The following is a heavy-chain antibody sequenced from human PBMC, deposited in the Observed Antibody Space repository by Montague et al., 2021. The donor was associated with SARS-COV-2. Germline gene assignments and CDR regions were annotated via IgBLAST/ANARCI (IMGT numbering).Heavy chain of an antibody. Sequence: SETLSLTCTVSGVTISNYYCTWIWQPARPGQEWNGSRYTSGSSTYNYNPYSRVPMTVDTSKNQYSLYVTSVTAAATAISYCSRESGYSSYWCYYYVMDVWGQGTTVTVS. V-gene: IGHV4-4*07. CDR3: SRESGYSSYWCYYYVMDV. CDR1: GVTISNYY. J-gene: IGHJ6*02. CDR2: RYTSGSS. D-gene: IGHD6-19*01.